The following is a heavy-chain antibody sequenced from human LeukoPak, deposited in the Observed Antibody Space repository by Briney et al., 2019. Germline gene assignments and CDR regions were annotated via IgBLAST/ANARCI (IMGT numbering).Heavy chain of an antibody. D-gene: IGHD2-2*01. CDR3: ARTEGYCSSIRCYGSLDV. Sequence: ASVKVPCKASGYTFTNYGISWVRQAPGQGLEWMGWISGYNGDANYAQKLQGRVTMTTDTSTTTAYMELRSLRSDDTAVYYCARTEGYCSSIRCYGSLDVWGQGTMVTVSS. CDR2: ISGYNGDA. J-gene: IGHJ3*01. CDR1: GYTFTNYG. V-gene: IGHV1-18*01.